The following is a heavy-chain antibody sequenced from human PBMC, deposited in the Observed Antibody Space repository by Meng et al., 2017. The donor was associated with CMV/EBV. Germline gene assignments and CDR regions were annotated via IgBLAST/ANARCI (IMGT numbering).Heavy chain of an antibody. J-gene: IGHJ4*02. Sequence: ASVKVSCKASGYTFTGYYMHWVRQAPGQGLEWMGWINPNSGGTNYAQKFQGRVTMTRDTSISTAYMELSRLRSDDTAVYYCAGDLKRWRITIFPYWGQGTLVTVSS. CDR3: AGDLKRWRITIFPY. V-gene: IGHV1-2*02. CDR1: GYTFTGYY. CDR2: INPNSGGT. D-gene: IGHD3-3*01.